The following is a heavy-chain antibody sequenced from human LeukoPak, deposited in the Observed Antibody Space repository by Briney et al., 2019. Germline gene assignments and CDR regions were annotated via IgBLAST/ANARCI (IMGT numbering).Heavy chain of an antibody. CDR2: ISGGSSTI. J-gene: IGHJ6*02. D-gene: IGHD2-2*01. Sequence: GGSLRLSCAASGFTFSTYSMNWVRQAPGKGLEWVSYISGGSSTIYYADSVKGRFTISRDNSKNTVYLQMSSLRAEDTAMYYCARAFGCSGTSCHARWGYYYYAMDVWGQGTTVTVSS. CDR3: ARAFGCSGTSCHARWGYYYYAMDV. V-gene: IGHV3-48*01. CDR1: GFTFSTYS.